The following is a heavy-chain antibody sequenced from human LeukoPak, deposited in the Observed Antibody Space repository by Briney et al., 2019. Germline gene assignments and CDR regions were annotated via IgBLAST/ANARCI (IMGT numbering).Heavy chain of an antibody. Sequence: PGGSLRLSCAASGFTFSSYAMHWVRQAPGKGLEWVAVISYDGSNKYYADSVKGRFTISRDNSKNTLYLQMNSLRAEDTAVYYCAKDRIAARPDWFDPWGQGTLVTVSS. V-gene: IGHV3-30-3*01. CDR1: GFTFSSYA. D-gene: IGHD6-6*01. CDR2: ISYDGSNK. CDR3: AKDRIAARPDWFDP. J-gene: IGHJ5*02.